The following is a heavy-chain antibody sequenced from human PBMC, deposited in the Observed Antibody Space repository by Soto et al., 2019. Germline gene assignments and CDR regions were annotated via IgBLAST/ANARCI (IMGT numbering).Heavy chain of an antibody. CDR1: GFTFSSYG. CDR2: IWYDGSNK. J-gene: IGHJ4*02. Sequence: QVQLVESGGGVVQPGRSLRLSCAASGFTFSSYGMHWVRQAPGKGLEWVAVIWYDGSNKYYADSVKGRFTISRDNSKNTRYLQMNSLRAEDTAVYYCARGGGNSHFDYWGQGTLVTVSS. D-gene: IGHD2-21*02. V-gene: IGHV3-33*01. CDR3: ARGGGNSHFDY.